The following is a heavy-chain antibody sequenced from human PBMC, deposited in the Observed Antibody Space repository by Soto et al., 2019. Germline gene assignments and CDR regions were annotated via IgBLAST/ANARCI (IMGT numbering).Heavy chain of an antibody. CDR3: TTGSTSTKNY. CDR2: IKSKTDGGTT. CDR1: GFTFSNAW. D-gene: IGHD6-6*01. J-gene: IGHJ4*02. Sequence: EVQLVESGGSLVIPGGSLRLSCAASGFTFSNAWLSWVRQAPGKGLEWVGRIKSKTDGGTTDYTAPVKGRFTISRDDSKNTLYLQMNSLKIEDTAVYYCTTGSTSTKNYWGQGTLVTVSS. V-gene: IGHV3-15*01.